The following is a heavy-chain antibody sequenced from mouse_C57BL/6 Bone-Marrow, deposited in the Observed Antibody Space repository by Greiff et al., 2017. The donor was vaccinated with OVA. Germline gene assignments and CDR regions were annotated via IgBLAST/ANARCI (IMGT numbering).Heavy chain of an antibody. D-gene: IGHD3-2*02. V-gene: IGHV5-12*01. CDR1: GFTFSDYY. CDR3: ARLRQLRSPYFDY. Sequence: EVQRVESGGGLVQPGGSLKLSCAASGFTFSDYYMYWVRQTPEKRLEWVAYISNGGGSTYYPDTVKGRFTISRDNAKNTLYLQMSRLKSEDTAMYYCARLRQLRSPYFDYWGQGTTLTVSS. CDR2: ISNGGGST. J-gene: IGHJ2*01.